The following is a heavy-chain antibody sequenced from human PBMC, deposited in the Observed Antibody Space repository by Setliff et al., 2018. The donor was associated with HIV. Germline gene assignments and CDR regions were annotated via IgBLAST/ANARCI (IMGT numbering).Heavy chain of an antibody. CDR1: GVSISSSRFY. V-gene: IGHV4-39*02. CDR2: VFSTGSL. Sequence: SETLSLTCSVSGVSISSSRFYWAWIRQSQGKGLEWIGSVFSTGSLYYNPSLRGRITISIDASENHFTLRLTSVTAEDTALYFCARSFGNSWSGDRPHNYFDPWGQGTLVTVS. CDR3: ARSFGNSWSGDRPHNYFDP. J-gene: IGHJ5*02. D-gene: IGHD4-4*01.